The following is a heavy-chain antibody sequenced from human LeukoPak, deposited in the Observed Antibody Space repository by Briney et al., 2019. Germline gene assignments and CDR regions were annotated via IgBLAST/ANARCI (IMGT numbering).Heavy chain of an antibody. Sequence: GGSLRLSCAASGFTFSSYVIYWVRQAPGKGLEWVSGISGSGGSTYFADSVKGRFTISRENSKNTVYLQMNSLRAEDTAVYYCAKTTTGYSSGRYPGWPVDYWGQGTLVTVSS. CDR2: ISGSGGST. J-gene: IGHJ4*02. CDR1: GFTFSSYV. D-gene: IGHD6-19*01. CDR3: AKTTTGYSSGRYPGWPVDY. V-gene: IGHV3-23*01.